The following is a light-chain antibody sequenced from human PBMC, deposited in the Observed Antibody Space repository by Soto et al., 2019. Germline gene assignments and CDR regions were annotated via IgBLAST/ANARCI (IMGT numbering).Light chain of an antibody. Sequence: EIVLAQYPGNLSLSPGERATLSCRASQGVSNSYLAWYQHKPGQAPRLLIYDASSRATGTPHRFSGSGSGTDFTLTISRLEPEDFAVYYCQQYGRSPGTFGQGTKVDIK. V-gene: IGKV3-20*01. J-gene: IGKJ1*01. CDR3: QQYGRSPGT. CDR2: DAS. CDR1: QGVSNSY.